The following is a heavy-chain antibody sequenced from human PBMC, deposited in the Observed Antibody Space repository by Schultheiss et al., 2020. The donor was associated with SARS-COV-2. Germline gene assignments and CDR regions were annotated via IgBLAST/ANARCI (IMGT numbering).Heavy chain of an antibody. CDR2: ISYDGSNK. D-gene: IGHD2-21*02. V-gene: IGHV3-30*18. Sequence: GGSLRLSCAASGFTFSSYGMHWVRQAPGKGLEWVAVISYDGSNKYYADSVKGRFTISRDNSKNTLNLQMNSLRAEDTAVYYCAKEVTAIKIDYWGQGTLVTVSS. CDR3: AKEVTAIKIDY. CDR1: GFTFSSYG. J-gene: IGHJ4*02.